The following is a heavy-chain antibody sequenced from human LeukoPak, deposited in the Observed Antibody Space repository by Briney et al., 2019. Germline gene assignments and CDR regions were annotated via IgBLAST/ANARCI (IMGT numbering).Heavy chain of an antibody. CDR1: GFTFSSHA. CDR3: AKTDGVAAADYWGQGTLVAAADY. CDR2: ISSSGGST. Sequence: GALRLSCAASGFTFSSHAMSWVCQAPGKGLEWVSGISSSGGSTYHADSVKGRFTISRDNSKNTLYLQMNSLRAEDTAVYHCAKTDGVAAADYWGQGTLVAAADYWGQGTLVTVSS. V-gene: IGHV3-23*01. J-gene: IGHJ4*02. D-gene: IGHD6-13*01.